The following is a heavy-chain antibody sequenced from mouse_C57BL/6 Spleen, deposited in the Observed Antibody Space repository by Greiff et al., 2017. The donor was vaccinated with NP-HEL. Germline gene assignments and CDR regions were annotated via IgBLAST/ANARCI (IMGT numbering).Heavy chain of an antibody. CDR3: ARGGSNYGVDY. D-gene: IGHD2-5*01. J-gene: IGHJ2*01. CDR1: GYTFTSYW. V-gene: IGHV1-52*01. Sequence: QVQLQQPGAELVRPGSSVKLSCKASGYTFTSYWMHWVKQRPIQGLEWIGNIDPSDSETHYNQKFKDKATLTVDKSSSTAYMQLSSLTSVDSAVYYCARGGSNYGVDYWGQGTTLTVSS. CDR2: IDPSDSET.